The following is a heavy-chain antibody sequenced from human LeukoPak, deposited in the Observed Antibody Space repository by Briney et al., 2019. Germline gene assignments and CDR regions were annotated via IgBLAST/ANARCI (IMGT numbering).Heavy chain of an antibody. J-gene: IGHJ2*01. V-gene: IGHV3-48*03. Sequence: GGSLRLSCAASEFTFSTYEMNWVRQAPGKGLEWLSHISGSGKTIYYGVSAKGRSTISRDNAKNSVFLQMNSLRADDTAVYYCARVSRYSNYWSFDLWGRGALVTVSS. CDR1: EFTFSTYE. CDR3: ARVSRYSNYWSFDL. D-gene: IGHD4-11*01. CDR2: ISGSGKTI.